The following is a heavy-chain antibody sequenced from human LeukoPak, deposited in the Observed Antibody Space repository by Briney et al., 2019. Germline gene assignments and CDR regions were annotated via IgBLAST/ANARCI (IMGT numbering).Heavy chain of an antibody. V-gene: IGHV4-30-2*01. CDR2: IYHSGST. CDR1: GGSISSGGYS. J-gene: IGHJ3*02. CDR3: ARVLIIPMVRGVIPDAFDI. Sequence: SETLSLTCAVSGGSISSGGYSCSWIRQPPGKGLEWIGYIYHSGSTYYYPSLKSRVTISVDRSKNQFSLKLSSVTAADTAVYYCARVLIIPMVRGVIPDAFDIWGQGTMVTVSS. D-gene: IGHD3-10*01.